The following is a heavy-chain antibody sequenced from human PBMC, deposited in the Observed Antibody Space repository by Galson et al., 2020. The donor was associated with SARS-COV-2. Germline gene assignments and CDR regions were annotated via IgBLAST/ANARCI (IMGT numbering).Heavy chain of an antibody. Sequence: GGSLRLSCAASGFIFGDYGMSWVRQAPGKGLEWVSGINWSGGTTVYGDSVKGRFTISRDNTKNSLYLQMNSLRGEDTALYYCARKYYHGSGNDVWGQGTTVTVS. CDR3: ARKYYHGSGNDV. J-gene: IGHJ6*02. CDR1: GFIFGDYG. V-gene: IGHV3-20*04. D-gene: IGHD3-10*01. CDR2: INWSGGTT.